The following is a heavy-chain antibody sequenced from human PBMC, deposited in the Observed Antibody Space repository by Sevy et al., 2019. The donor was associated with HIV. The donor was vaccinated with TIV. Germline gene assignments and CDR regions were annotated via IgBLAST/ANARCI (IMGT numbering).Heavy chain of an antibody. CDR3: AGSNWYAAFDV. CDR2: INGDGSSI. Sequence: GGSLRLSCATSGFSFSNNWMHWVRQAPGKGLVWVSRINGDGSSISYADPGNGRFTISRDNAKNTLYLQMNSLRVEDTAEYYCAGSNWYAAFDVWGPGTMVTVSS. V-gene: IGHV3-74*01. D-gene: IGHD6-13*01. CDR1: GFSFSNNW. J-gene: IGHJ3*01.